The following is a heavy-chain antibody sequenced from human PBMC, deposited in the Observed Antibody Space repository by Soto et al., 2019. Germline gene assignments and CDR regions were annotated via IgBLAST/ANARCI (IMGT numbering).Heavy chain of an antibody. V-gene: IGHV3-23*01. Sequence: VQLLESGGGLVQPGGSLRLSCAASGFTFSSYAMNWVRQTPGEGLEWVSGISDSGGSPYYADSVKGRFTISRDNSKNTLYLQMDSLRAEATGVYYCARYAFGLSPWWYNWFDRWGQGTRVSVSS. J-gene: IGHJ5*02. CDR3: ARYAFGLSPWWYNWFDR. CDR1: GFTFSSYA. CDR2: ISDSGGSP. D-gene: IGHD2-8*02.